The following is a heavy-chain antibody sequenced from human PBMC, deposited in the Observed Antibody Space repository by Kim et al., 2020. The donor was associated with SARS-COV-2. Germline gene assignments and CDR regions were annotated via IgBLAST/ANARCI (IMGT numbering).Heavy chain of an antibody. CDR2: IDPSDSYT. CDR3: ARRHPHCSSTSCYFRGDYYSVFGMDV. Sequence: GESLKISCKGSGYSFTSYWISWVRQMPGKGLEWMGRIDPSDSYTNYSPSFQGHVTISADKSISTAYLQWSSLKASDTAMYYCARRHPHCSSTSCYFRGDYYSVFGMDVGGKGPTVTVSS. CDR1: GYSFTSYW. V-gene: IGHV5-10-1*01. D-gene: IGHD2-2*01. J-gene: IGHJ6*04.